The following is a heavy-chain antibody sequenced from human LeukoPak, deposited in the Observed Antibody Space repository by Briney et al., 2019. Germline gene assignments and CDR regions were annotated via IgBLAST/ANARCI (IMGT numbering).Heavy chain of an antibody. J-gene: IGHJ4*02. D-gene: IGHD2-8*01. V-gene: IGHV4-4*02. CDR2: VSLSGLT. Sequence: PSGTLSLTCGVSGGSITSTNWWGWVRQPPGLGLEWIGEVSLSGLTNYNPSLSSRVIMALDTSKNHLSLNLTSVTAADTAVYYCSRENGAFSPFGYWGQGTLVTVPS. CDR3: SRENGAFSPFGY. CDR1: GGSITSTNW.